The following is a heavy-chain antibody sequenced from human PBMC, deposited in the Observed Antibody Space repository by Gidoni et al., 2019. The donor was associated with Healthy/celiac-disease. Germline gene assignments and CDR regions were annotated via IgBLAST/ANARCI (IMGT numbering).Heavy chain of an antibody. D-gene: IGHD3-22*01. CDR1: GGSISSSSYY. Sequence: QLQLQESGPGLVKPSETLSLTCTVSGGSISSSSYYWGWIRQPPGKGLEWIGSIYYSGSTYYNPSLKSRVTISVDTSKNQFSLKLSSVTAADTAVYYCARRLNYYDSSGYNEEEDYWGQGTLVTVSS. CDR3: ARRLNYYDSSGYNEEEDY. J-gene: IGHJ4*02. V-gene: IGHV4-39*01. CDR2: IYYSGST.